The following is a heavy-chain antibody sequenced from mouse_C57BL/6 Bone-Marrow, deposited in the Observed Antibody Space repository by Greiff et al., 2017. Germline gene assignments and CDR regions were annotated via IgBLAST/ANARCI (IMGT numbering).Heavy chain of an antibody. CDR3: ARGGFAY. J-gene: IGHJ3*01. CDR1: GYSITSGYY. CDR2: ISYDGSN. V-gene: IGHV3-6*01. Sequence: EVKLLESGPGLVKPSQSLSLTCSVTGYSITSGYYWNWIRQFPGNNLEWMGYISYDGSNNYNPSLKNRISITRDTAKNQFFLKLNSVTTEDTATYYCARGGFAYWGQGTLVTVSA.